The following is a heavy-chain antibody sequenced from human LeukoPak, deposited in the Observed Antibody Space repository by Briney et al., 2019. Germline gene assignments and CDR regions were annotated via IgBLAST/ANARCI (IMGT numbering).Heavy chain of an antibody. J-gene: IGHJ4*02. CDR2: ISSSSSYI. CDR1: GFTFSSYS. CDR3: ARTHSSSWYPPDY. Sequence: GGSLRLSCAASGFTFSSYSMNWVRQAPGKGLEWVSSISSSSSYIYYADSVKGRFTISRDNAKNSLYLQMNSLRAEDTAVYYCARTHSSSWYPPDYWGQGTLVTVSS. D-gene: IGHD6-13*01. V-gene: IGHV3-21*01.